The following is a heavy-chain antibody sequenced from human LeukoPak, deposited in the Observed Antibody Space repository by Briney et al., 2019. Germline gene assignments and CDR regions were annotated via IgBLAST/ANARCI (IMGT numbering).Heavy chain of an antibody. CDR2: ISYDGSTK. V-gene: IGHV3-30*18. J-gene: IGHJ4*02. CDR1: GFTFSSYG. D-gene: IGHD5-18*01. Sequence: GGSLRLSCAASGFTFSSYGMHWVRQAPGKGLEWVAVISYDGSTKYYADSVKGRFTVSRDDSKNTLYLQMNNLRAEDTAVYYCAKTADTAMVFDYWGQGTLVTVSS. CDR3: AKTADTAMVFDY.